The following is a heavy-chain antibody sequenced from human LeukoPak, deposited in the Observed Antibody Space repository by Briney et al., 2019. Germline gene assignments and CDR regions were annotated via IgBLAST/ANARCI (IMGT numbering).Heavy chain of an antibody. Sequence: GGSLRLSCVASGFTFSNFAISWVRQAPGKGLEWVSAISGSGLSTYCADSVKGRFTISRDNSKNTVYLQMNGLSAEDTAVYYCAKRGGFDSSGYYQPPEDYWGQGTLVTVSS. CDR3: AKRGGFDSSGYYQPPEDY. CDR2: ISGSGLST. D-gene: IGHD3-22*01. J-gene: IGHJ4*02. V-gene: IGHV3-23*01. CDR1: GFTFSNFA.